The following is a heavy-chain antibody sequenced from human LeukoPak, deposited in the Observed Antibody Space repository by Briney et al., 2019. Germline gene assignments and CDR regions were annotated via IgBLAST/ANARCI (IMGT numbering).Heavy chain of an antibody. CDR2: IWYDGSNK. Sequence: TGGSLRLSCAASGFTFSSYGMHWVRQAPGKGLEWVAVIWYDGSNKYYADSVKGRFTISRDNSKNTLYLQMNSLRAEDTAVYYCAREGRDSSWTLDYHGMDVWGQGTTVTVSS. D-gene: IGHD6-13*01. J-gene: IGHJ6*02. V-gene: IGHV3-33*01. CDR3: AREGRDSSWTLDYHGMDV. CDR1: GFTFSSYG.